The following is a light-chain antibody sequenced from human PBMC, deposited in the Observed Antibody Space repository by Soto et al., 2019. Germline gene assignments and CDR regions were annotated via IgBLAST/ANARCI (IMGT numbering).Light chain of an antibody. V-gene: IGKV3-20*01. CDR2: GAS. CDR1: QSVANSY. CDR3: QQYGTLIT. Sequence: EIVLTQSPGTQSLSPGERATLSCRASQSVANSYLAWYQQKPGQAPRLLIYGASSRATGIPDRFSGSGSVTDFTLTISRLESEDFAVYYCQQYGTLITFGQGTRLEIK. J-gene: IGKJ5*01.